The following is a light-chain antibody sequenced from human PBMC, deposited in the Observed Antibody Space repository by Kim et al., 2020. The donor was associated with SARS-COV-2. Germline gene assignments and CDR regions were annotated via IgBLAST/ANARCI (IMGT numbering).Light chain of an antibody. V-gene: IGLV3-19*01. Sequence: SSDLTQDPAVSVALGQTVRITCQGDSLRSYYASWYQQKPGQAPVLVIYGKNNRPSGIPDRFSGSSSGNTASLTITGAQAEDEADYYCNSWDSSGNHVVFGGGTQLTVL. CDR2: GKN. J-gene: IGLJ2*01. CDR3: NSWDSSGNHVV. CDR1: SLRSYY.